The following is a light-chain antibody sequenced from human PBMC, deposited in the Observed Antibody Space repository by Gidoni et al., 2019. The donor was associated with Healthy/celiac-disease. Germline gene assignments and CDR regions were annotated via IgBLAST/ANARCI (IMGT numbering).Light chain of an antibody. CDR3: QQRSNWPPLT. V-gene: IGKV3-11*01. CDR1: QSVSSY. Sequence: EIVLTHSPATLSLSPGERATLSCRASQSVSSYLAWYQQKPGQAPRLLIYDASNRATGIPARFSGSGSGKDFTLTISSLEPEDFAVYYCQQRSNWPPLTFGQGTRLEIK. J-gene: IGKJ5*01. CDR2: DAS.